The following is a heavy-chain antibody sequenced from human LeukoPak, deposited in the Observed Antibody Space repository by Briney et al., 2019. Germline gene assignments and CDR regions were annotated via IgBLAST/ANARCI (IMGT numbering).Heavy chain of an antibody. D-gene: IGHD4-17*01. CDR2: ISYDGSNK. V-gene: IGHV3-30*03. J-gene: IGHJ4*02. Sequence: GRSLRLSCAASGFTFSSYGMHWVRQAPGKGLEWVAVISYDGSNKYYADSVKGRFTISRDNSKNTLYLQMNSLRAEDTAVYYCAREVDYGDYVHFDYWGQGTLVTVSS. CDR3: AREVDYGDYVHFDY. CDR1: GFTFSSYG.